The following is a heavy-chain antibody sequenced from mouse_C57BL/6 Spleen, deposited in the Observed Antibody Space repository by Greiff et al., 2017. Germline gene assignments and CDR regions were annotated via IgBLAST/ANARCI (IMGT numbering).Heavy chain of an antibody. Sequence: EVHLVESGGGLVKPGGSLKLSCAASGFTFSDYGMHWVRQAPEKGLEWVAYISSGSSTIYYADTVKGRFTISRDNAKNTLFLQMTSLRSEDTAMYYCASCYDGSYYFDYWGQGTTLTVSS. J-gene: IGHJ2*01. V-gene: IGHV5-17*01. CDR2: ISSGSSTI. CDR3: ASCYDGSYYFDY. CDR1: GFTFSDYG. D-gene: IGHD2-3*01.